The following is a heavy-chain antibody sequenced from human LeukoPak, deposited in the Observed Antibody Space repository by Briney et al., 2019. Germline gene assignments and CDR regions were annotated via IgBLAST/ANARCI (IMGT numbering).Heavy chain of an antibody. CDR1: GFTFSDFY. D-gene: IGHD3-22*01. CDR2: ISSSGSST. J-gene: IGHJ4*02. Sequence: PGGSLRLFCATSGFTFSDFYMSWIRQAPGKGLEWISYISSSGSSTNYADSVKGRFTISRDNAKNSLYLQMNSLRAEDTAVYYCARDLIHRSGEANYWGRGTLVTVSS. CDR3: ARDLIHRSGEANY. V-gene: IGHV3-11*05.